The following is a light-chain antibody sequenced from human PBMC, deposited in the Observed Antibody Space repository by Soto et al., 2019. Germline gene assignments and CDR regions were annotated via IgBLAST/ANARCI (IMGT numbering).Light chain of an antibody. CDR1: QSVFSS. Sequence: EIVMTQSPDTLSVSPGERATLSCRASQSVFSSLAWYQQKPGQAPRLLIYDTSNRVTGVPARFSGSGSGTDFTLSIRSLEPEDFAVYYCQKRSNWPPITVGQGTRLEIK. CDR3: QKRSNWPPIT. V-gene: IGKV3-11*01. J-gene: IGKJ5*01. CDR2: DTS.